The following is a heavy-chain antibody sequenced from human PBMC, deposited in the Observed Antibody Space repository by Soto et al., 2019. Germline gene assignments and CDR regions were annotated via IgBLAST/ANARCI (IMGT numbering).Heavy chain of an antibody. CDR3: VKDRYVDY. V-gene: IGHV3-64D*06. Sequence: PGGSLRLSCSVSGFTFSSYAMHWVRQAPGKGLEYVASISSEGASTYYADSVKGRFIISRDNSKNTLYLQMSSLRVEDTAVYYCVKDRYVDYWGQGILVTVS. J-gene: IGHJ4*02. CDR2: ISSEGAST. CDR1: GFTFSSYA.